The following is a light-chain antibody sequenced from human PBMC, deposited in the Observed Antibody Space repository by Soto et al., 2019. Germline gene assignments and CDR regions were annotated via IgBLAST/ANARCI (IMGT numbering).Light chain of an antibody. CDR2: KIS. V-gene: IGKV2-24*01. CDR1: QSLVHSDGNTY. CDR3: MQATQCPLYT. J-gene: IGKJ2*01. Sequence: DIVMNQTPLSSPVTLGQPASISCRSSQSLVHSDGNTYLSWLQQRPGQPPRLLIYKISNRFSGVRDRLRGSGAEADCKLEISWEEADDVGVYYCMQATQCPLYTFGQGTKLESK.